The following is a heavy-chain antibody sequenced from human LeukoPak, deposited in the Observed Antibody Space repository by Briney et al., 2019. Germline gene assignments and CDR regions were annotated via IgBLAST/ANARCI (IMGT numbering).Heavy chain of an antibody. CDR1: GYDFINYY. CDR3: AREIPQGMDV. V-gene: IGHV1-46*01. J-gene: IGHJ6*02. Sequence: GASVKVSCKASGYDFINYYMHWVRQAPGQGLEWMGITNDNGGTTTYAQKFQGRVSMTRDTSTSTGYMELTSLRSEDTAVYYCAREIPQGMDVWGQGTTVTVSS. CDR2: TNDNGGTT.